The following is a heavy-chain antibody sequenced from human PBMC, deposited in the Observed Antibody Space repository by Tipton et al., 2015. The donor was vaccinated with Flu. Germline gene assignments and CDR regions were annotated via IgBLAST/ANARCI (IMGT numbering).Heavy chain of an antibody. V-gene: IGHV3-33*01. J-gene: IGHJ4*02. CDR2: IWYDGSNK. D-gene: IGHD6-19*01. CDR1: GFTFSSYG. CDR3: ARDEYSSGRVDY. Sequence: QLVQSGGGVVQPGRSLRLSCAASGFTFSSYGMHWVRQAPGKGLEWVAVIWYDGSNKYYADSVKGRFTISRDNSKNTLYLQMNSLRVEDTAVYYCARDEYSSGRVDYWGQGTLVTVSS.